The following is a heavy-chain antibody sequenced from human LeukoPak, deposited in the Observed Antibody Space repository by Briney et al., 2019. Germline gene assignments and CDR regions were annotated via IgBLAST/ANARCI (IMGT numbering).Heavy chain of an antibody. Sequence: ASVKVSCKASGYTFTSYGISWVRQAPGHGLEWMGWISAYNGNTNYAQKLQGRVTMTTDTSTSTAYMELRSLRSDDTAVYYCARSDWLSTSDAFDIWGQGTMVTVSS. V-gene: IGHV1-18*04. J-gene: IGHJ3*02. D-gene: IGHD3-9*01. CDR2: ISAYNGNT. CDR1: GYTFTSYG. CDR3: ARSDWLSTSDAFDI.